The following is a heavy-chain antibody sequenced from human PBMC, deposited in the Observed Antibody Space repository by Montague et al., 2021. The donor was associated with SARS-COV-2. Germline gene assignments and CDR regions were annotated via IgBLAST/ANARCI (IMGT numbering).Heavy chain of an antibody. CDR2: IWYDGSNQ. CDR3: AREYSAPRWFGEYNRSGMDV. CDR1: GFPFSSYD. D-gene: IGHD3-10*01. J-gene: IGHJ6*02. V-gene: IGHV3-33*08. Sequence: RRLSFAASGFPFSSYDMHWFRQAPGKGLEWVSVIWYDGSNQYYGDSVKGRFTISRDNSKNTLYLQMNSLRAEDTAVYYCAREYSAPRWFGEYNRSGMDVWGQGTTVTVSS.